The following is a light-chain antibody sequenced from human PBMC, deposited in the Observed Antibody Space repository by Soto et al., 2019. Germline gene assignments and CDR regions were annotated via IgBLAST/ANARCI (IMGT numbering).Light chain of an antibody. J-gene: IGKJ1*01. CDR3: QKYNSAPRT. Sequence: DIQMTQSPSSLSASLGDRVTITCRASQGIGNYLAWYQLQPGKVPKLLIYAASTLQSAVPSRFSGSGSGTDFTLTISSLQPEDDATYFCQKYNSAPRTFGQGTTVEI. CDR1: QGIGNY. V-gene: IGKV1-27*01. CDR2: AAS.